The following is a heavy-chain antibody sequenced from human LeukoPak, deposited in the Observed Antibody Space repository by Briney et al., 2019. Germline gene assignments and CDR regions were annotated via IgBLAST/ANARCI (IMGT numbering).Heavy chain of an antibody. CDR1: GFTFGDYA. Sequence: GGSLRLSCTASGFTFGDYAMSWVRQAPGKGLEWVGFIRSKAYGGTKEYAASVEGRFTISRDDSKSIAYLQMNSLKTEDTAVYYCTRGDLYGSGSYYHYGMDVWGQGTTVTVSS. CDR3: TRGDLYGSGSYYHYGMDV. D-gene: IGHD3-10*01. V-gene: IGHV3-49*04. CDR2: IRSKAYGGTK. J-gene: IGHJ6*02.